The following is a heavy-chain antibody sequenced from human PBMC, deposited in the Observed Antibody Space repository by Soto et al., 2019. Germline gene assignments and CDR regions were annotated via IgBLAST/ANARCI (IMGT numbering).Heavy chain of an antibody. CDR3: ARTSYDSSGTAADP. Sequence: QVQLQESGPGLVKPSQTLSLTCTVSGGSISGGNYYWSWIRQHPGKGLEWIRYIYYSGSTYYNPPLMSQVTISVDTSKNQFSLKLSSVTAADTAVYYCARTSYDSSGTAADPWGQGTLVTVSS. CDR2: IYYSGST. V-gene: IGHV4-31*01. D-gene: IGHD3-22*01. CDR1: GGSISGGNYY. J-gene: IGHJ5*02.